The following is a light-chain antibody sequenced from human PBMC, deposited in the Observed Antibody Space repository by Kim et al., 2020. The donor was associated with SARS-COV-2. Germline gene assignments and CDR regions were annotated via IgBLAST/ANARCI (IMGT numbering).Light chain of an antibody. Sequence: DIQMTQSPSSLSASVGDRVTITCRASQNISSYLNWYQQKPGKAPKLLIYATSNLQSGVPSRFSGSGSGTDFTLTISSLQPEDFATYYCQQSYSTPPWTFGQGTKVDIK. V-gene: IGKV1-39*01. CDR3: QQSYSTPPWT. CDR2: ATS. J-gene: IGKJ1*01. CDR1: QNISSY.